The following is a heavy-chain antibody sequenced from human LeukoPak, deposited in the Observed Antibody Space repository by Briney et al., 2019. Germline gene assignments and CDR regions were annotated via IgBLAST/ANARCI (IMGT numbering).Heavy chain of an antibody. CDR3: ARTRGYHLLYDAFDI. V-gene: IGHV3-30-3*01. D-gene: IGHD3-22*01. J-gene: IGHJ3*02. Sequence: PGGSLRLSCAASGFTFSSYAIHWVRQAPGKGLEWVAVISYEGSNKNYADSVKGRFTISRDNSKNTLYLQMNSLRAEDTAVYYCARTRGYHLLYDAFDIWGQGTMVTVSS. CDR1: GFTFSSYA. CDR2: ISYEGSNK.